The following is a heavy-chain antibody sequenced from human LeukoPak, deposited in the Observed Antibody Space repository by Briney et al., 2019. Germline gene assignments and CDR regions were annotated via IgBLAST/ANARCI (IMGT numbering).Heavy chain of an antibody. D-gene: IGHD2-2*01. CDR2: IYHSGST. Sequence: SGTLSLTCAVSGGSITSSNWWTWVRQPPGKGLEWIGEIYHSGSTNYNPSLQSRVTMSVDKSKNLFSLKLSSATAADTAMYYCARVYCSTSSCNYFDYWGQGTLVTVSS. CDR3: ARVYCSTSSCNYFDY. CDR1: GGSITSSNW. V-gene: IGHV4-4*02. J-gene: IGHJ4*02.